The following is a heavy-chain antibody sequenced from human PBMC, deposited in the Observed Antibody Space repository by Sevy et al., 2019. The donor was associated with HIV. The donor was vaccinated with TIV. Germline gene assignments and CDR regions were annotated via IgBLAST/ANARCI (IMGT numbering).Heavy chain of an antibody. CDR1: GFTFITYA. CDR2: IYGTSGTT. Sequence: GGSLRLSCKPSGFTFITYAMNWVRQAPGKGLEWVSTIYGTSGTTYYAESVRGRFTISRDNSMNTLFLQMNTLRTEDTALYSCAGGRYDSSGSFDAFDIWGQGTMVTVSS. J-gene: IGHJ3*02. V-gene: IGHV3-23*01. CDR3: AGGRYDSSGSFDAFDI. D-gene: IGHD3-22*01.